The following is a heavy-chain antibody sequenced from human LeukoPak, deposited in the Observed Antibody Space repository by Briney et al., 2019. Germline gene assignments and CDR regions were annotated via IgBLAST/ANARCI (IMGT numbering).Heavy chain of an antibody. J-gene: IGHJ3*02. V-gene: IGHV4-34*01. D-gene: IGHD3-3*01. Sequence: SETLSLTCAVYGGSFSGYYWSWIRQPPGKGLEWIGEISHSGSTNYNPSLKSRVTISVDTSKNQFSLKLSSVTAADTAVYYCARGESDYDFWSGYSHDAFDIWGQGTMVTVSS. CDR3: ARGESDYDFWSGYSHDAFDI. CDR2: ISHSGST. CDR1: GGSFSGYY.